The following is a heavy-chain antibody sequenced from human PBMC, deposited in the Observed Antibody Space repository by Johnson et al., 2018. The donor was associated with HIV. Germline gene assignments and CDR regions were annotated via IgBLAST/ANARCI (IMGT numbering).Heavy chain of an antibody. J-gene: IGHJ3*02. D-gene: IGHD4-11*01. V-gene: IGHV3-30*14. CDR3: ARVGYSNYGGGAFDI. Sequence: QMLLVESGGGLVRPGGSLRLSCAASGFMFRSFWMTWVRQAPGMGLEWVAFISYAGSNKYYADSVKGRFTISRENATNSLYLQMNSMRAEDTALYYCARVGYSNYGGGAFDIWGQGTMVTVSS. CDR2: ISYAGSNK. CDR1: GFMFRSFW.